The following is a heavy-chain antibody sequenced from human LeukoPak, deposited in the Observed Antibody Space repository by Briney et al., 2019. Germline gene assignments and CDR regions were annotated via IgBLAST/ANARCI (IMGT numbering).Heavy chain of an antibody. V-gene: IGHV3-7*01. D-gene: IGHD3-9*01. CDR2: IKQDGSEK. CDR3: ARNRNDILTGYTDY. CDR1: GFTFSSYW. J-gene: IGHJ4*02. Sequence: GGSLRLSCAASGFTFSSYWMSWVRQAPGKGLEWVANIKQDGSEKYYVDSVKGRFTISRDNAKNSLYLQMNSLRAEDTAVYYCARNRNDILTGYTDYWGQGTLVTVSS.